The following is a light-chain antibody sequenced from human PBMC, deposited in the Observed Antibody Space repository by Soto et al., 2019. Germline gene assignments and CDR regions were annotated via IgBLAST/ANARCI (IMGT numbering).Light chain of an antibody. V-gene: IGKV3-20*01. CDR2: GAS. CDR1: QSVRSSY. Sequence: EIVLTQSPATLSLSPGERATLSCRASQSVRSSYLAWYQQKPGQAPRLLIYGASSRATGIPDRFSGSGSGTDFTLIISRLEPEDFAIYYCQQYGTSPPWTFGQGTKVDIK. J-gene: IGKJ1*01. CDR3: QQYGTSPPWT.